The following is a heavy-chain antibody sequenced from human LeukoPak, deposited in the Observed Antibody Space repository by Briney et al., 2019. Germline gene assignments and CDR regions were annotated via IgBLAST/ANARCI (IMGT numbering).Heavy chain of an antibody. Sequence: GRSLRLSCAASGFTFSSYGMHWVRQAPGKGLECVAVISYHGSNKYYADSVKGRFTISRDNSKNTLYLQMNSLRAEDTAVYYCAKDKELALDYWGQGTLVTVSS. J-gene: IGHJ4*02. CDR2: ISYHGSNK. CDR1: GFTFSSYG. V-gene: IGHV3-30*18. CDR3: AKDKELALDY. D-gene: IGHD1-26*01.